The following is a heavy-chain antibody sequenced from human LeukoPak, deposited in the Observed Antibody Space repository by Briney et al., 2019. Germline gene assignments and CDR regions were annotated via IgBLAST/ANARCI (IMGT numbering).Heavy chain of an antibody. CDR1: GYTFTGYY. V-gene: IGHV1-2*02. J-gene: IGHJ5*02. CDR2: INPNSGGT. D-gene: IGHD3-22*01. Sequence: ASVKVSCKASGYTFTGYYMHWVRQAPGQGLEWMGWINPNSGGTNYAQKFQGRVTMTRDTSISTAYMELSRLRSDDTAVYYCARDLRHYYDSSGYPNWFDPWGQGTLVTVSS. CDR3: ARDLRHYYDSSGYPNWFDP.